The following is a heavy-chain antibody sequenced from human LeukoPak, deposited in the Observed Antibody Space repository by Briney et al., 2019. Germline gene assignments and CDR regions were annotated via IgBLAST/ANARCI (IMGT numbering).Heavy chain of an antibody. J-gene: IGHJ1*01. V-gene: IGHV4-59*01. Sequence: PSETLSLTCTVSGGSISSYYWSWIRQPPGKGLEWIGYIYYSGSTNYNLSLKSRVTISVDTSKNQFSLKLSSVTAADTAVYYCARVEYYYDSSGYYYGGGEYFQHWGQGTLVTVSS. CDR1: GGSISSYY. CDR3: ARVEYYYDSSGYYYGGGEYFQH. D-gene: IGHD3-22*01. CDR2: IYYSGST.